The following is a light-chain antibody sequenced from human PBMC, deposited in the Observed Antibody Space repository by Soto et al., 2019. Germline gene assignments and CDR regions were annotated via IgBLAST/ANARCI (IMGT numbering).Light chain of an antibody. V-gene: IGLV2-23*01. CDR3: CSYAGSSTLV. CDR2: EDS. CDR1: SSDVGNYNL. Sequence: QSALTQPASVSGSPGQSITISCTGTSSDVGNYNLVSWYQQHPGKAPKLMIYEDSKWPSGISNRFSGSKSGNTASLTISGLQAEDEADYYCCSYAGSSTLVFGGGTKLTVL. J-gene: IGLJ2*01.